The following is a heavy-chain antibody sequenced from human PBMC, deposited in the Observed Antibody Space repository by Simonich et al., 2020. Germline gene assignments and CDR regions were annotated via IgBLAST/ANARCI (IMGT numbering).Heavy chain of an antibody. CDR1: GFTFRSYA. Sequence: QVQLVESGGGVVQPGRSLRLSCAASGFTFRSYAMHWVRPAPGKGLEWVAVISYDGSNKYYADSVKGRFTISRDNSKNTLYLQMNSLRAEDTAVYYCAREELGPFDYWGQGTLVTVSS. V-gene: IGHV3-30*07. D-gene: IGHD7-27*01. J-gene: IGHJ4*02. CDR2: ISYDGSNK. CDR3: AREELGPFDY.